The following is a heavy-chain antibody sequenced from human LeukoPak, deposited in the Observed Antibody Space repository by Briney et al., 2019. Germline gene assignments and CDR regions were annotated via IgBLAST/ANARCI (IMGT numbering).Heavy chain of an antibody. D-gene: IGHD4-11*01. CDR3: ARGSNYVLDY. J-gene: IGHJ4*02. Sequence: RRASVKVSCKASGGTFSSYAISWVRQAPGQGLEWMGGIIPIFGTANYAQKFQGRVTITTDESTSTAYMELSSLRSEDTAVYYCARGSNYVLDYWGQGTWSPSPQ. CDR2: IIPIFGTA. V-gene: IGHV1-69*05. CDR1: GGTFSSYA.